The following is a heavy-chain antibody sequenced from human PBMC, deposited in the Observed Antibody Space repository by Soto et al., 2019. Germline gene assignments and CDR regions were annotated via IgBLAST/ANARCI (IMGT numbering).Heavy chain of an antibody. V-gene: IGHV4-39*01. CDR3: ARQGGNKFDY. CDR2: MHYTGET. D-gene: IGHD3-16*01. J-gene: IGHJ4*02. Sequence: QLQLQESGPGPVQPSETLSLTCTVSGDSVISDHYYWAWIRQPPGKGLEWIGNMHYTGETYQNPSLRSRVTIFVDTSENQVSLKLTSVTAADTAMYYCARQGGNKFDYWGQGTLVTVSS. CDR1: GDSVISDHYY.